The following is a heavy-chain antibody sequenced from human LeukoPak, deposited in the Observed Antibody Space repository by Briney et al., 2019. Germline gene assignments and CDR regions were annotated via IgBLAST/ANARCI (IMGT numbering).Heavy chain of an antibody. V-gene: IGHV1-69*05. CDR3: ARDARYYYDSSGYYNFDY. Sequence: SVKVSCKASGGTFSSYAISWVRQAPGQGLEWMGGIIPIFGTANYTQKFQGRVTITTDESTSTAYMELSSLRSEDTAVYYCARDARYYYDSSGYYNFDYWGQGTLVTVSS. CDR1: GGTFSSYA. D-gene: IGHD3-22*01. CDR2: IIPIFGTA. J-gene: IGHJ4*02.